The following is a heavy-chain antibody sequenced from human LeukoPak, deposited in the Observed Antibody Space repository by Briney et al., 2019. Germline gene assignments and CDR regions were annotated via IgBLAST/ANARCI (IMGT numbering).Heavy chain of an antibody. J-gene: IGHJ4*02. D-gene: IGHD1-26*01. V-gene: IGHV3-74*01. Sequence: GGSLRLSCAASGFTFNNFAMSWVRQAPGKGLEWVSRINSDGSRISYADSVKGRFTISRDNAKNTLYLQMNSLRAEDTAVYYCARDRGSTEFDYWGQGTLVTVSS. CDR1: GFTFNNFA. CDR3: ARDRGSTEFDY. CDR2: INSDGSRI.